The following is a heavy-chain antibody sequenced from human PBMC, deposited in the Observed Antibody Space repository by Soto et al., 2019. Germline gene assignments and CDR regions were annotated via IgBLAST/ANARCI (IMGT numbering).Heavy chain of an antibody. CDR1: GYTFTSYG. CDR2: ISAYNGNT. D-gene: IGHD7-27*01. V-gene: IGHV1-18*01. J-gene: IGHJ4*02. CDR3: AHSLIPNWGSRGAFDY. Sequence: ASVKVSCKASGYTFTSYGISWVRQAPGQGLEWMGWISAYNGNTNYAQMLQGRVPMTTDTSTSTAYMELRSLRSDDTAVYYCAHSLIPNWGSRGAFDYWGQGTLVTVSS.